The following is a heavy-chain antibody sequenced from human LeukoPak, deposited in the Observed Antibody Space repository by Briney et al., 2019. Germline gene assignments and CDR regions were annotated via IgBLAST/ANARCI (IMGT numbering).Heavy chain of an antibody. CDR2: IYYSGTT. D-gene: IGHD4-23*01. CDR1: GGSISSYY. Sequence: SETLSLTCTVSGGSISSYYWSWIRQPPGKGLEWIGYIYYSGTTNYNPSLKSRVIISVDTSKNQFSLKLSPVIAADTAVYYCARVGVDYSGNIIKYYFDYWGQGTLVTVSS. V-gene: IGHV4-59*01. J-gene: IGHJ4*02. CDR3: ARVGVDYSGNIIKYYFDY.